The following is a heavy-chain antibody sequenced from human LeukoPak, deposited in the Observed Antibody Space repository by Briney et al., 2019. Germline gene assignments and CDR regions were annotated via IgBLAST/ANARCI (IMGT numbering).Heavy chain of an antibody. D-gene: IGHD5-12*01. CDR2: ISYDGSNK. J-gene: IGHJ4*02. CDR3: AKSPWGVATVDY. CDR1: GFTFSSYA. V-gene: IGHV3-30*04. Sequence: GGSLRLSCAASGFTFSSYAMHWVRQAPGKGLEWVAVISYDGSNKYYADSVKGRFTISRDNSKNTLYLQMNSLRAEDTAVYYCAKSPWGVATVDYWGQGTLVTVSS.